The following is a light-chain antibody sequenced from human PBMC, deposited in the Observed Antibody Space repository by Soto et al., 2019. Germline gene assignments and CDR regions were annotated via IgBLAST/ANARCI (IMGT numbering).Light chain of an antibody. V-gene: IGLV1-47*01. CDR3: AAWDDSLSGHYV. CDR2: RSD. J-gene: IGLJ1*01. CDR1: DSNIGRNV. Sequence: QAVVTQPPSASGTPGQRVTISCSGSDSNIGRNVVYWYQQLPGTAPKLLVYRSDQRPSGVPDRFSGSKSDTSASLPISGLRPEDEADYYCAAWDDSLSGHYVFGTGTKVTVL.